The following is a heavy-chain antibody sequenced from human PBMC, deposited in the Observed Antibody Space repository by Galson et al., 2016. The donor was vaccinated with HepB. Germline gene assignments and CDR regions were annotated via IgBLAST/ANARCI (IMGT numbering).Heavy chain of an antibody. J-gene: IGHJ4*02. CDR3: ARGNGFLEWLWQN. Sequence: SLRLSCAASGFFFSRYWMYWVRQAPGKGLVWVSSINGDGSNITYADSVKGRFTVSRDSGKDTVYLEMNSLRAEDTAVYYCARGNGFLEWLWQNWGQGTLVTVSS. V-gene: IGHV3-74*01. D-gene: IGHD3-3*01. CDR1: GFFFSRYW. CDR2: INGDGSNI.